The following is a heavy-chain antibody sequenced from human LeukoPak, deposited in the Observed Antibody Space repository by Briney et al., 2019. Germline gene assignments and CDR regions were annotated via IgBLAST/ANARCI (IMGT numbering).Heavy chain of an antibody. CDR1: GYTFTGYY. Sequence: ASVKVSCKASGYTFTGYYMHWVRQAPGQGLEWMGWINPNSGGTNYAQKFQGRVTMTRDASISTAYMELSRLRSDDTAVYYCVRAHTPYRWYYDSSGCFDYWGQGTLVTVSS. CDR3: VRAHTPYRWYYDSSGCFDY. V-gene: IGHV1-2*02. J-gene: IGHJ4*02. D-gene: IGHD3-22*01. CDR2: INPNSGGT.